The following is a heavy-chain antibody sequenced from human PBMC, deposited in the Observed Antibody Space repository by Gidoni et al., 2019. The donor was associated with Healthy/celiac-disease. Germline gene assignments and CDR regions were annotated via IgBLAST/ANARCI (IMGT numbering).Heavy chain of an antibody. J-gene: IGHJ4*02. D-gene: IGHD6-13*01. V-gene: IGHV3-23*01. CDR3: AKPIAAAVYYYFDY. CDR2: ISGSGGST. Sequence: EVQLLASGGGVVLHGGSLRVSCADSGFTFRSYAMSWVSQAPGKGLEWVSAISGSGGSTYYADSVKGRFTISRDNSKNTLYLQMNSLRAEDTVVYYGAKPIAAAVYYYFDYWGQGTLVTVSS. CDR1: GFTFRSYA.